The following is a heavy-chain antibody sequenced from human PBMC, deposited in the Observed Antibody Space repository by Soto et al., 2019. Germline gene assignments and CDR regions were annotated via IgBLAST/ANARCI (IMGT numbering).Heavy chain of an antibody. CDR2: ISYDGSNK. V-gene: IGHV3-30-3*01. CDR1: GFTFSSYA. CDR3: ARGGYDFGSGYSH. Sequence: QVQLVESGGGVVQPGRSLRLSCAASGFTFSSYAMHWVRQAPGKGLEWVAVISYDGSNKYYADSVKGRFTISRDNSKNTLYLQMNSLRAEDTAVYYCARGGYDFGSGYSHWGQGTLVTVSS. D-gene: IGHD3-3*01. J-gene: IGHJ4*02.